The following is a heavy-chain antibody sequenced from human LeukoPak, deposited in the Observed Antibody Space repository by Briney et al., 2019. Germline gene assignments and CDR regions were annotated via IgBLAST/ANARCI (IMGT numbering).Heavy chain of an antibody. V-gene: IGHV1-2*06. D-gene: IGHD3-3*02. J-gene: IGHJ3*02. Sequence: ASVKVSCKASGYTFTGYYMHWVRQAPGRGLEWMGRINPNSGGTNYAQKFQGRVTMTRDTSISTAYMELSRLRSDDTAVYYCASHLAIRNDDAFDIWGQGTMVTVSS. CDR3: ASHLAIRNDDAFDI. CDR1: GYTFTGYY. CDR2: INPNSGGT.